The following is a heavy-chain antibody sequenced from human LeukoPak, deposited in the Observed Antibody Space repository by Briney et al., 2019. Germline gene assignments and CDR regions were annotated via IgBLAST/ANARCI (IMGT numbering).Heavy chain of an antibody. J-gene: IGHJ5*02. CDR2: IYYMGST. Sequence: SETLSLTCTVPGGSISSYYWSWIRQPPGKGLEWIGYIYYMGSTNYNPSLKSRVTISVDTSKNQFSLKLSSVTAADTAVYYCASSSLGYAWGQGTLVTVSS. D-gene: IGHD2-8*01. CDR3: ASSSLGYA. CDR1: GGSISSYY. V-gene: IGHV4-59*01.